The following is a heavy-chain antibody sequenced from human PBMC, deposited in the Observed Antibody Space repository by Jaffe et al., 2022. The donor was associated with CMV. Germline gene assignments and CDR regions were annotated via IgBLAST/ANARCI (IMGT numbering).Heavy chain of an antibody. CDR3: VRHRELRGAFDI. V-gene: IGHV4-39*01. J-gene: IGHJ3*02. CDR2: IYYSGTR. D-gene: IGHD1-26*01. Sequence: QSHLQESGPGLVKPSETLSLTCAVSGGSISSGGYHWGWVRQPPGKGLEWIGSIYYSGTRYYNSSLRSRVTIIVDTSKSHFSLELTSVTAADTAVYYCVRHRELRGAFDIWGQGAMVTVSS. CDR1: GGSISSGGYH.